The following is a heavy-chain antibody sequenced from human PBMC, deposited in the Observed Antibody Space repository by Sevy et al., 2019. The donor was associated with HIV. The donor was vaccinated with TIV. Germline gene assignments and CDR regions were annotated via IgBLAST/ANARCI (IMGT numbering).Heavy chain of an antibody. J-gene: IGHJ4*02. D-gene: IGHD1-7*01. CDR1: GFTFSSYW. Sequence: GGSLRLSCAASGFTFSSYWMSWVRQAPGKGLEWVANIKQDGSEKYYVDSVKGRFTISRDNAKNSLYLQMNSLRAEDTAVYYCARARNYVYDPIDYWGQGTLVTVSS. V-gene: IGHV3-7*01. CDR2: IKQDGSEK. CDR3: ARARNYVYDPIDY.